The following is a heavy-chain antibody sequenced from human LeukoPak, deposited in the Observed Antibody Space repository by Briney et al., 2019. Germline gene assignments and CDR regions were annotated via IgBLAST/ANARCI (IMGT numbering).Heavy chain of an antibody. V-gene: IGHV1-2*02. Sequence: ASVKVSCKASGYTFTGYYMHWVRQAPGQGLEWMGWINPNSGGTNYAQKFQGRVTMTRDTSISTAYMELSRLRSDDTAVYYCTRFRRNYDILTGYYEYYFDYWGQGTLVTVSS. J-gene: IGHJ4*02. CDR3: TRFRRNYDILTGYYEYYFDY. D-gene: IGHD3-9*01. CDR1: GYTFTGYY. CDR2: INPNSGGT.